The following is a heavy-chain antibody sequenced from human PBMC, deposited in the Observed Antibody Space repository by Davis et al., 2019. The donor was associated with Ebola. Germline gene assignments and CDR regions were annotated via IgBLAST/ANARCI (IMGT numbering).Heavy chain of an antibody. CDR1: GFTSSSYA. J-gene: IGHJ4*02. CDR2: IGGSDGRT. CDR3: AKCDYGDYGIDY. Sequence: GESLKISCAASGFTSSSYAMTWVRQAPGKGLEWVSTIGGSDGRTYYADSVKGRFTISSDNSKNTLYLQMNSLRAEDTAVYYCAKCDYGDYGIDYWGQGTLVTVSS. V-gene: IGHV3-23*01. D-gene: IGHD4-17*01.